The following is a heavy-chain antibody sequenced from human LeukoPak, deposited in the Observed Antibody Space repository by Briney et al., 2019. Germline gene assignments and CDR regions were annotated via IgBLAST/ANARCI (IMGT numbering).Heavy chain of an antibody. CDR3: AKDQGAMIQGVTRLFDY. CDR2: ISGSGGST. CDR1: GFTFSSCA. D-gene: IGHD3-10*01. V-gene: IGHV3-23*01. J-gene: IGHJ4*02. Sequence: GGSLRLSCAASGFTFSSCAMSWVRQAPGKGLEWVSGISGSGGSTYYADSVKGRFTISRDNSKNTLYLQMNSLRAEDTAVYYCAKDQGAMIQGVTRLFDYWGQGTLVTVSS.